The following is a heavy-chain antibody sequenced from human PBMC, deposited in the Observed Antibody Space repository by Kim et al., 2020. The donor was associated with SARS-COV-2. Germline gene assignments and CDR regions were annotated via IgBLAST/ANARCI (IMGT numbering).Heavy chain of an antibody. CDR1: GFSFSDYY. CDR3: VREQANWSEGSLDAGDS. CDR2: INSDGSSI. V-gene: IGHV3-11*01. J-gene: IGHJ5*01. D-gene: IGHD1-1*01. Sequence: GGSLRLSCAASGFSFSDYYMNWIRQAPGRGLEWVASINSDGSSIRYADSVNGRFSISRDNTKNTLSLQMNSLTPEDTAVYYCVREQANWSEGSLDAGDS.